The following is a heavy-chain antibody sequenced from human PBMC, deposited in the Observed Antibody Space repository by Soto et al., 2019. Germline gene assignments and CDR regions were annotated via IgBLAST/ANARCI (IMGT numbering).Heavy chain of an antibody. J-gene: IGHJ4*02. V-gene: IGHV3-23*01. CDR3: AILMYSARWYYLDY. D-gene: IGHD6-13*01. CDR1: GFTVSSYS. Sequence: EMQLLESGGGLVQAGGSLRLSCAASGFTVSSYSLNWVRQAPGKGLEWVSGISASTYYADSVKGRYTLSRDTSKNTLYLQMNRLRAEDTAIYFCAILMYSARWYYLDYWGQGTLVTVSS. CDR2: ISAST.